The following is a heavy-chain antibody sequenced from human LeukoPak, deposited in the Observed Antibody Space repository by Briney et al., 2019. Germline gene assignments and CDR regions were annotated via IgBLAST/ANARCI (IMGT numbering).Heavy chain of an antibody. J-gene: IGHJ4*02. Sequence: ASVKVSCKASGYTFTGYYMHWVRQAPGQGLEWMGWINPNSDGTNYAQKFQGRVTMTRDTSISTAYMELSRLRSDATAGYYCAIGRNLPGATPLNDYWGQGALVTVSS. D-gene: IGHD1-26*01. V-gene: IGHV1-2*02. CDR3: AIGRNLPGATPLNDY. CDR2: INPNSDGT. CDR1: GYTFTGYY.